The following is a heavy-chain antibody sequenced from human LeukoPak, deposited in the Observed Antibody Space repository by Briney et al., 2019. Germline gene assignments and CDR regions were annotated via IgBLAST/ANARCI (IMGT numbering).Heavy chain of an antibody. CDR3: ARDSDSSGYYSRDY. Sequence: PSETLSLTCTVSGGSISSYYWSWIRQPAGKGLEWIGRIYTSGSTNYNPSLKSRVTMSVDTSKNQFSLKLSSVTAADTAVYYCARDSDSSGYYSRDYWGQGTLVTVSS. CDR2: IYTSGST. V-gene: IGHV4-4*07. CDR1: GGSISSYY. J-gene: IGHJ4*02. D-gene: IGHD3-22*01.